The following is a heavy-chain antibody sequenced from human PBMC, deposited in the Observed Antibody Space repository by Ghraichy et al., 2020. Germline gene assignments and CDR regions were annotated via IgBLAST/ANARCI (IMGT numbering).Heavy chain of an antibody. Sequence: SQTPSLTCSVSGASLNSRGSYWGWIRQPPGKGLEWIASVYYGGSTYYNPSLRSRVTISEDTSRNQIYLSLNAVTAADTAIYYCVRYDYGFLGGAFDPWGQGTRVTVSS. CDR2: VYYGGST. J-gene: IGHJ5*02. CDR1: GASLNSRGSY. V-gene: IGHV4-39*07. D-gene: IGHD3-10*01. CDR3: VRYDYGFLGGAFDP.